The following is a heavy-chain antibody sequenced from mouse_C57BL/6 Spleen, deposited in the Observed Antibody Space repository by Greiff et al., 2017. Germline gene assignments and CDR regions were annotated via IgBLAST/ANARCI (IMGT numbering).Heavy chain of an antibody. CDR1: GFTFTDYY. J-gene: IGHJ4*01. V-gene: IGHV7-3*01. Sequence: VQVVESGGGLVQPGGSLSLSCAASGFTFTDYYMSWVRQPPGKALEWLGFIRNKANGYTTEYSASVKGRFTISRDNSQSILYLQMNALRAEDSATYYCARYGRALDYWGQGTSVTVSS. CDR3: ARYGRALDY. D-gene: IGHD3-1*01. CDR2: IRNKANGYTT.